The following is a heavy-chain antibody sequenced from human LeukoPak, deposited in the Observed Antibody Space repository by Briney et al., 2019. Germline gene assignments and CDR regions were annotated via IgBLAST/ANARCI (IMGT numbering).Heavy chain of an antibody. CDR3: ARDAPPYYDFWSGYRGGFDP. D-gene: IGHD3-3*01. CDR1: GYSISSGYY. Sequence: SETLSLTCTVSGYSISSGYYWGWIRQPPGKGLEWIGSIYHSGSTYYNPSLKSRVTISVDTSKNQFSLKLSSVTAADTAVYYCARDAPPYYDFWSGYRGGFDPWGQGTLVTVSS. J-gene: IGHJ5*02. CDR2: IYHSGST. V-gene: IGHV4-38-2*02.